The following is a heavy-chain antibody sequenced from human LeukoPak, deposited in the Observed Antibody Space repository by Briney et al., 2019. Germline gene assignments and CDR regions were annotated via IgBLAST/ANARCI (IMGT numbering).Heavy chain of an antibody. CDR1: GGSISGYY. CDR3: ARGSRGGRCHDY. J-gene: IGHJ4*02. Sequence: SETLSLTCTVSGGSISGYYWRWLRQPAGKGLEWIRRIYTSGSTNYNPPLKSRVTRSVDTSKNQFSLKRSSVTAADTAVYYCARGSRGGRCHDYWGQGALVTVSS. D-gene: IGHD3-16*01. CDR2: IYTSGST. V-gene: IGHV4-4*07.